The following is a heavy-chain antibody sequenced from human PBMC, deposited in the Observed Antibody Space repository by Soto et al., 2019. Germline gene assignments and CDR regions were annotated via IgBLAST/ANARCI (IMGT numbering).Heavy chain of an antibody. CDR2: IYYSGST. V-gene: IGHV4-61*01. J-gene: IGHJ4*01. CDR3: ARLTYSSGWYYFDY. Sequence: PSETLSLTCTVSGRSISSVNYYWSWVRQPPGKGLEWIGYIYYSGSTNYNPSLKSRVTISVDTSKNQFSLKLSSVTAADTAVYYCARLTYSSGWYYFDYWGQGTLVTVSS. CDR1: GRSISSVNYY. D-gene: IGHD6-19*01.